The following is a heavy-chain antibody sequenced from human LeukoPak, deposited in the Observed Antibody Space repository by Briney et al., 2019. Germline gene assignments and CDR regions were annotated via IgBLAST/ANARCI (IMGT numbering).Heavy chain of an antibody. J-gene: IGHJ4*02. CDR1: GYTFTSYD. CDR3: ARELGYCSSTSCSDY. CDR2: MNPNSGNT. V-gene: IGHV1-8*01. Sequence: ASVKVSCKASGYTFTSYDINWVRQATGQGLEWMGWMNPNSGNTGYAQKFQGRVTITRNTSISTAYMELSSLRSKDTAVYYCARELGYCSSTSCSDYWGQGTLVTVSS. D-gene: IGHD2-2*01.